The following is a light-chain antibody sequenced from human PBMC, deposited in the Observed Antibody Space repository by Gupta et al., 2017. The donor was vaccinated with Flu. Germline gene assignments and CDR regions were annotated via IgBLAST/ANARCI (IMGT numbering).Light chain of an antibody. Sequence: DIQMTQSPSSLSASVGDRVTITCRASHGISNYLAWYQQKPGKVPKLLIYAASTLQSGVPSRFSGSGSGTDFTLTISSLQPEDVATYYCQKYNSAPPGLTFGGGTKVEIK. J-gene: IGKJ4*01. CDR3: QKYNSAPPGLT. CDR2: AAS. V-gene: IGKV1-27*01. CDR1: HGISNY.